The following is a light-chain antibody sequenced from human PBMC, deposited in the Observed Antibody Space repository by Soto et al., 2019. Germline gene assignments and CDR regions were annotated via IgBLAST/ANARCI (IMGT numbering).Light chain of an antibody. V-gene: IGKV3D-20*02. Sequence: EVVLTQSPGTLSLSPGERATLSCRASQSVSSSYLAWYQQKAGQAPRPLIYDASSRAPGIPARFSGSGSGTDFTLTISSLEPEDFAVYYCHQRSSWPLTFGGGTKVAIK. J-gene: IGKJ4*01. CDR2: DAS. CDR3: HQRSSWPLT. CDR1: QSVSSSY.